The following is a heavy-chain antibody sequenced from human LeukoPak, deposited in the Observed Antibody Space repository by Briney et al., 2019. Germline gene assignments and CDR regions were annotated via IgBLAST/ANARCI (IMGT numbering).Heavy chain of an antibody. CDR1: GFTFSSYA. V-gene: IGHV3-23*01. CDR2: ISGSGTT. J-gene: IGHJ4*02. CDR3: AKESGKFDY. Sequence: GGSLRLSCAASGFTFSSYAMTWVRQAPGKGLEWVSAISGSGTTYYADSVKGRFTISRDNSKNTLYLQMNSLRTEDTAMYYCAKESGKFDYWGQGTLVAVSS.